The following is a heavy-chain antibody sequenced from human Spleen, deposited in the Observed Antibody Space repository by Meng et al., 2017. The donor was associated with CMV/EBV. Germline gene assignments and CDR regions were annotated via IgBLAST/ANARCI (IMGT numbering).Heavy chain of an antibody. J-gene: IGHJ3*02. Sequence: GESLKISCTASGFTFGDYAMNWVRQAPGKGLEWVGFIRSKAYGGTTEYAASVKGRFTISRDDSKSIAYLQMNSLKTEDTAVYYCTRDSPHITIFGLLIIRGAFDIWGQGTMVT. V-gene: IGHV3-49*04. CDR2: IRSKAYGGTT. CDR3: TRDSPHITIFGLLIIRGAFDI. CDR1: GFTFGDYA. D-gene: IGHD3-3*01.